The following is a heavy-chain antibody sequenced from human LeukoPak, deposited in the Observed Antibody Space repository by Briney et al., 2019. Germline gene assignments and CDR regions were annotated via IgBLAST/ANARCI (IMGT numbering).Heavy chain of an antibody. Sequence: SETLSLTCTVSGGSISSYYWSWIRQPPGKGLEWIGYIYYSGSTNYNPSLKSRVTISVDTSKNQFSLKLSSVTAADTAVYYCARYRTTTTPDAFDIWGQGTMVTVSS. J-gene: IGHJ3*02. CDR2: IYYSGST. V-gene: IGHV4-59*08. D-gene: IGHD1-1*01. CDR1: GGSISSYY. CDR3: ARYRTTTTPDAFDI.